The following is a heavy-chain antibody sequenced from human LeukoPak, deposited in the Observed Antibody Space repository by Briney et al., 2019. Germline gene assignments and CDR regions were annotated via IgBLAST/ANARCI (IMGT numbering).Heavy chain of an antibody. J-gene: IGHJ4*02. Sequence: GASVKVSCKASGYTFTSYGISWVRQAPGQGLEWMGWISAYNGNTNYAQKLQGRVTMTTDTSTSTAYMELRSLRSDDTAVYYCARVRLRGYDILTGYLGAYWGQGILVTVSS. CDR2: ISAYNGNT. CDR3: ARVRLRGYDILTGYLGAY. D-gene: IGHD3-9*01. CDR1: GYTFTSYG. V-gene: IGHV1-18*01.